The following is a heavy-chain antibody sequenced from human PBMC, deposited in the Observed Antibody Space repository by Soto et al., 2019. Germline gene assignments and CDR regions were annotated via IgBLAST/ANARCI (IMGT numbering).Heavy chain of an antibody. D-gene: IGHD3-22*01. CDR1: GYTFTAHC. J-gene: IGHJ6*02. Sequence: QVQLVQSGAEVKKPGASVKVSCKTSGYTFTAHCIHWVRQAPGQGLEWMGWINPNSGGTTYAEKLHARVTMARDTSISTAYMELSGLTSDDTAVYSCAREDDCTMNYGLDVWGQGTTVTVSS. V-gene: IGHV1-2*02. CDR3: AREDDCTMNYGLDV. CDR2: INPNSGGT.